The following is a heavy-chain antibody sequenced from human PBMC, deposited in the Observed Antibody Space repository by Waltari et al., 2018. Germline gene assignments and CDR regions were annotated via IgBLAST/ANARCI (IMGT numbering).Heavy chain of an antibody. CDR3: ASRSNSAGGY. CDR2: IWYDGSNK. J-gene: IGHJ4*02. V-gene: IGHV3-33*01. Sequence: QVHLVESGGGVVQPGRSLRLSCAASGFTFSSYGMHWVRQAPGKGLEWVAVIWYDGSNKYYADSGKGRFTISRDNSKNTVYLQMNSLRAEDTAVYYCASRSNSAGGYWGQGTLVTVSS. CDR1: GFTFSSYG. D-gene: IGHD1-26*01.